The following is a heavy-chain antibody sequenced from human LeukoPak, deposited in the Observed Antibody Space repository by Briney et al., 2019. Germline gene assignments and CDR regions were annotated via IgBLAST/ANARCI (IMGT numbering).Heavy chain of an antibody. J-gene: IGHJ4*02. CDR1: GFTFSTYS. CDR3: ARDLLRAGYNYGPVDY. Sequence: GGSLRLSYAASGFTFSTYSMHWVRQAPGKGLEWVSYISRSSGTIYYADSVKGRFTISRDNGKNSLYLHMSSLRDEDTALYYCARDLLRAGYNYGPVDYWGQGTLVTVSS. D-gene: IGHD5-18*01. CDR2: ISRSSGTI. V-gene: IGHV3-48*02.